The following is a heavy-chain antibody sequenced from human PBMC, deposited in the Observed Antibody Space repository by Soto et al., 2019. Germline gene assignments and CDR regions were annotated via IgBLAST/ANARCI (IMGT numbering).Heavy chain of an antibody. CDR3: AKVDSDRWYDY. CDR2: ISGSGGGT. CDR1: GFTFSSYA. V-gene: IGHV3-23*01. J-gene: IGHJ4*02. Sequence: GGSLRLSCAASGFTFSSYAMGWVRQAPGKGLEWVSSISGSGGGTYYADSVKGRFTISRDNSKNTLYLQMNSLRAEDTAVYYCAKVDSDRWYDYWGQGTLVTVSS. D-gene: IGHD6-13*01.